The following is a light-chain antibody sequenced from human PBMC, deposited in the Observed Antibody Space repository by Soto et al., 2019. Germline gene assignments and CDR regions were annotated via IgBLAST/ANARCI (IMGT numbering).Light chain of an antibody. CDR3: CSYTSTSTLV. CDR2: EVT. Sequence: QSVLTQPASVSGSPGQSITISCTGTSSDVGRYNHVSWYQQHPGKVPKLMIYEVTKRPSGVSNRFSASKSGNTASLTISGLQAEDEADYYCCSYTSTSTLVFGTGTKVTVL. J-gene: IGLJ1*01. CDR1: SSDVGRYNH. V-gene: IGLV2-14*01.